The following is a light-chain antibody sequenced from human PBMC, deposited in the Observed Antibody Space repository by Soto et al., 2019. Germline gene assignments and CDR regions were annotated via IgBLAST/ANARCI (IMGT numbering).Light chain of an antibody. CDR2: GNT. CDR1: SSNIGAGYD. J-gene: IGLJ2*01. CDR3: QSYDISLSVSVV. Sequence: QSVLTQPPSVSGAPGQRVTISCTGSSSNIGAGYDVQWYQQLPGAAPRLLIFGNTNRPSGVPDRFSGSRSGTSASLAISGLQAGDEADYYCQSYDISLSVSVVFGGGTQLTVL. V-gene: IGLV1-40*01.